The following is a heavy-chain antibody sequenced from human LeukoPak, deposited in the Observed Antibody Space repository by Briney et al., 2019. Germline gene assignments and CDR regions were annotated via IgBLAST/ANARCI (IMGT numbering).Heavy chain of an antibody. V-gene: IGHV3-74*03. Sequence: PGGSLRLSCAASRFTFSNYWMHWVRQAPGKGLVWVSRINSDGSSTTYADSVKGRFTISRDNSKNTLYLQMNSLRAEDTAVYYCAKGSVFDYWGQGTLVTVSS. CDR1: RFTFSNYW. CDR2: INSDGSST. CDR3: AKGSVFDY. J-gene: IGHJ4*02.